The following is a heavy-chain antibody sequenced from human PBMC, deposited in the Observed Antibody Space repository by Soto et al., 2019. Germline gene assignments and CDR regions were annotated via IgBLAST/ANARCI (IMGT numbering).Heavy chain of an antibody. J-gene: IGHJ4*02. Sequence: SVKVSCKASGGSFSSYAISWVRQAPGQGLEWMGGIIPIFGTANYASPVKGRFTISRDDSKKTSYLQMNSLKTEDTAIYYCSTSGYGGFDYWGQGVLVTVSS. V-gene: IGHV1-69*05. D-gene: IGHD5-12*01. CDR1: GGSFSSYA. CDR2: IIPIFGTA. CDR3: STSGYGGFDY.